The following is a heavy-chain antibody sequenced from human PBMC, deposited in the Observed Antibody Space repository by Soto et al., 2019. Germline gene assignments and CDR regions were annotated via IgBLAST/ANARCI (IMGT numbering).Heavy chain of an antibody. CDR1: VGSISSYY. Sequence: SETLSLTCTVSVGSISSYYWTWIRQPPGKGLEWIGHIYYSGSTSYNPSLKSRVSISVNTSKKEFSLKLSSVNAADTAVYYCARGIQYYDTSGSYAWYAGDWGQGTLVTV. J-gene: IGHJ4*02. CDR2: IYYSGST. D-gene: IGHD3-22*01. CDR3: ARGIQYYDTSGSYAWYAGD. V-gene: IGHV4-59*01.